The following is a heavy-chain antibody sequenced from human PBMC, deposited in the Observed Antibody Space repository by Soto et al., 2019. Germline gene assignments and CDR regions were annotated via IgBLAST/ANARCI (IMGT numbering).Heavy chain of an antibody. CDR1: GDSISSADYY. Sequence: KPSETLSLTCTVSGDSISSADYYWSWIRQTPGKGLEWIGHIFYSGTTYYNPSLKSRLTISVDTSKNHFSLRLTSVTAADTAVYYCARGRYCLTGRCFPNWFDSWGQGALVTVSS. J-gene: IGHJ5*01. CDR2: IFYSGTT. V-gene: IGHV4-30-4*01. CDR3: ARGRYCLTGRCFPNWFDS. D-gene: IGHD7-27*01.